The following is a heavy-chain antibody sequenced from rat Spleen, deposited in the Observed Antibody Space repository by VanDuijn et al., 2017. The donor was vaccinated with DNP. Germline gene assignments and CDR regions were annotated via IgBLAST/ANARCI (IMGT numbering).Heavy chain of an antibody. J-gene: IGHJ2*01. D-gene: IGHD1-11*01. V-gene: IGHV5-58*01. CDR2: INTDGGST. CDR3: ARGDYGGYSHWFDY. CDR1: GFTFSNYW. Sequence: EVQLVESGGGLVQPGRSLKLSCAASGFTFSNYWMYWIRQAPGKGLEWVASINTDGGSTYYPDSVKGRFTISRDNAENTVYLQMNSLRSEDTATYYCARGDYGGYSHWFDYWGQGVMVTVSS.